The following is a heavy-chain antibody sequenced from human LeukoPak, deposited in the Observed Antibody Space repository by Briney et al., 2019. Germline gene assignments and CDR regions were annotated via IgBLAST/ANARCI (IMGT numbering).Heavy chain of an antibody. CDR1: GFTFSSYG. D-gene: IGHD3-22*01. V-gene: IGHV3-30*03. CDR3: ARDGDSSGYYDSYFQH. CDR2: ISYDGSNK. J-gene: IGHJ1*01. Sequence: GRSLRLSCAASGFTFSSYGMHWVRQAPGKGLEWVAVISYDGSNKYYADSVKGRFTISRDNSKNTLYLQMNSLRAEDTAVYYCARDGDSSGYYDSYFQHWGQGTLVTVSS.